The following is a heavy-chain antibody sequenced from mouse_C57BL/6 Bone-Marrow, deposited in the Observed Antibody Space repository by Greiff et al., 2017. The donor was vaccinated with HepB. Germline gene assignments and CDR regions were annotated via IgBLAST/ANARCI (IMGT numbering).Heavy chain of an antibody. CDR3: ARWTTVVAKGAMDY. Sequence: VKLVESGPELVKPGASVKISCKASGYAFSSSWMNWVKQRPGKGLEWIGRIYPGDGDTNYNGKFKGKATLTADKSSSTAYMQLSSLTSEDSAVYFCARWTTVVAKGAMDYWGQGTSVTVSS. V-gene: IGHV1-82*01. D-gene: IGHD1-1*01. CDR2: IYPGDGDT. CDR1: GYAFSSSW. J-gene: IGHJ4*01.